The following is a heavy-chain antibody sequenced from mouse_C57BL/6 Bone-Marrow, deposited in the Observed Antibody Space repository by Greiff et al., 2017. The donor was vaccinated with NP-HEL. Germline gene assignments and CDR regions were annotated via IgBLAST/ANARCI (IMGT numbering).Heavy chain of an antibody. J-gene: IGHJ3*01. CDR2: ISDGGSYT. CDR1: GFTFSSYA. Sequence: EVKLVESGGGLVKPGGSLKLSCAASGFTFSSYAMSWVRQTPEKRLEWVATISDGGSYTYYPDNVKGRFTISRDNAKNNLYLQMSHLKSEDTAMYYCAREGDYYGSSYPFGFWGQGTLVTVSA. V-gene: IGHV5-4*03. CDR3: AREGDYYGSSYPFGF. D-gene: IGHD1-1*01.